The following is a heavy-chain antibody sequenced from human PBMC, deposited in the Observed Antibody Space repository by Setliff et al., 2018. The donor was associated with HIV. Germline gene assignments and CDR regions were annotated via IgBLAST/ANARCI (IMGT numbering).Heavy chain of an antibody. CDR3: ARDLGYSFGGNSAWFDS. CDR1: GGSISSSSYY. D-gene: IGHD3-3*01. CDR2: IYFGGRT. Sequence: PSETLSLTCTVSGGSISSSSYYWGWIRQPPGKGLEWIGSIYFGGRTFYNPSLKSRVTISVDTSKNRFSLKLTSVTAADTAVYHCARDLGYSFGGNSAWFDSWGQGTLVTVSS. J-gene: IGHJ5*01. V-gene: IGHV4-39*07.